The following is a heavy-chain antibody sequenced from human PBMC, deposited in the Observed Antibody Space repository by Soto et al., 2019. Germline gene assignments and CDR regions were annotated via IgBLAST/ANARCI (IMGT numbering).Heavy chain of an antibody. V-gene: IGHV1-3*01. CDR2: INAANGDT. Sequence: GASVKVSCKASGYTFTSYGIHWVRQAPGQRLEWMGWINAANGDTKYSPKFQGRVTITRDTSASTAYMELSSLRSEDTAVYYCVRDGGVVIPAAIGGGYGMDVWGQGTTVTVSS. CDR3: VRDGGVVIPAAIGGGYGMDV. CDR1: GYTFTSYG. J-gene: IGHJ6*02. D-gene: IGHD2-2*01.